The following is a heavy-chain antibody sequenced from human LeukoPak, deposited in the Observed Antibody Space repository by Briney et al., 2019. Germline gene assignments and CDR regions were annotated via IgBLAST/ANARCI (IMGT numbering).Heavy chain of an antibody. V-gene: IGHV1-2*02. D-gene: IGHD3-3*01. Sequence: ASVKVSCKASGYTFTGYYMHWVRQAPGQGLEWMGWINPNSGGTNYAQKFQGRVTMTRDTSISTAYMELRSLRSDDTAVYYCARGGKLRFLEWLYDYWGQGTLVTVSS. J-gene: IGHJ4*02. CDR3: ARGGKLRFLEWLYDY. CDR1: GYTFTGYY. CDR2: INPNSGGT.